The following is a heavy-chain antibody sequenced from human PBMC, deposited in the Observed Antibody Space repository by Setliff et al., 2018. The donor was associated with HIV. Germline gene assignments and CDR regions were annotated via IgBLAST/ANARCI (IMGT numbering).Heavy chain of an antibody. V-gene: IGHV4-59*08. CDR3: ARITPYGSGYY. CDR2: IYYSGST. CDR1: GGSISSYY. J-gene: IGHJ4*02. Sequence: SETLSLTCTVSGGSISSYYWSVFRQPPGKGLEWIGYIYYSGSTYYNPSLKSRLTILVDTSKNQFSLKLSSVTAADTAVYYCARITPYGSGYYWGQGTLVTVSS. D-gene: IGHD3-10*01.